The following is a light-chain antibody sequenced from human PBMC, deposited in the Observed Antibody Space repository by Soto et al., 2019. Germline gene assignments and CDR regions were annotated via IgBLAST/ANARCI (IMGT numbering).Light chain of an antibody. CDR2: DAS. CDR1: QSVTSSF. Sequence: EIVMTQSPATLSVSPGERATLSCRASQSVTSSFLAWYQQKPGQAPRLLIYDASTRATGIPDKFSGSGSGTDFTLTISRLEPEDFAVYYCQQYDTSPRTFGQGTKVDIK. CDR3: QQYDTSPRT. V-gene: IGKV3-20*01. J-gene: IGKJ1*01.